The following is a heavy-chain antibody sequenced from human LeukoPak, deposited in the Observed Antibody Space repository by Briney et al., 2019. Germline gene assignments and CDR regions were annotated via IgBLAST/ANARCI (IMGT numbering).Heavy chain of an antibody. CDR3: ASQLTANYYYYYMDV. J-gene: IGHJ6*03. Sequence: SETLSLTCAVSGYSISSGYYWGWIRQPPGKGLEWIGSIYHSGSTYYNPSLKSRVTISVDTSKNQFSLKLSSVTAADTAVYYCASQLTANYYYYYMDVWGKGTTLTVSS. CDR1: GYSISSGYY. V-gene: IGHV4-38-2*01. D-gene: IGHD4/OR15-4a*01. CDR2: IYHSGST.